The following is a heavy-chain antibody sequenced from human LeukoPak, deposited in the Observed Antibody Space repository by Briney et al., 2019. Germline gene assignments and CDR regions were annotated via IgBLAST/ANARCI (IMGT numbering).Heavy chain of an antibody. CDR1: GGSISSNKYY. CDR3: ATPYSGGYQGLDI. V-gene: IGHV4-39*01. J-gene: IGHJ3*02. D-gene: IGHD1-26*01. Sequence: SETLSLTCTVSGGSISSNKYYWGWIRQPPGKGLEWIGSIYFSGSTYYNPTLKSRVTIFVDTSKNQFSLKLSSVTAADTAVYYCATPYSGGYQGLDIWGQGTMVTVSS. CDR2: IYFSGST.